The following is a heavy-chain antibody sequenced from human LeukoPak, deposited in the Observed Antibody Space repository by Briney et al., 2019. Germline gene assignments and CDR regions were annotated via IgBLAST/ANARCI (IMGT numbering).Heavy chain of an antibody. CDR1: GFTFSSYS. J-gene: IGHJ4*02. Sequence: PGGSLRLSCAASGFTFSSYSMSWVRQAPGKGLEWVSNIKQDGSEKYYVDSVKGRFTISRDNAKNSLYLQMNSLRAEDTAVYYCARHPSVRRGGYSKGGTYYYYWGQGTLVTVSS. V-gene: IGHV3-7*04. CDR2: IKQDGSEK. CDR3: ARHPSVRRGGYSKGGTYYYY. D-gene: IGHD6-19*01.